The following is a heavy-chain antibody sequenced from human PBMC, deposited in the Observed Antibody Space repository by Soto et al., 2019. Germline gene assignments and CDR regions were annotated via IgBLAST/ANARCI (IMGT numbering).Heavy chain of an antibody. V-gene: IGHV4-4*02. Sequence: PSETLSLTCAVSGGSISSRNWWSWVRQPPGKGLEWVGEIYHSGSTNYNPSLKSRVTISVDKSKNQFSLKLSSVTAADTAVYYCARVLKDYDILTGYNWFDPWGQGTLVTVSS. CDR3: ARVLKDYDILTGYNWFDP. CDR1: GGSISSRNW. J-gene: IGHJ5*02. D-gene: IGHD3-9*01. CDR2: IYHSGST.